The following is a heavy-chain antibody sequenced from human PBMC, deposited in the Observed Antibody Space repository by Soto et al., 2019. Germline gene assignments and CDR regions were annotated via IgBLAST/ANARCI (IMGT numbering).Heavy chain of an antibody. CDR2: INYSGIV. D-gene: IGHD3-3*01. CDR1: GGSIYSSDFS. Sequence: SETLSLTCTVSGGSIYSSDFSWGWFRQPPGKGQKWIGTINYSGIVYYSPSLKSRLTISLEPPKNQFSLRLISVSAADTALYFCARRPKSGWYIDSWGQGPPVTVSS. V-gene: IGHV4-39*01. CDR3: ARRPKSGWYIDS. J-gene: IGHJ4*02.